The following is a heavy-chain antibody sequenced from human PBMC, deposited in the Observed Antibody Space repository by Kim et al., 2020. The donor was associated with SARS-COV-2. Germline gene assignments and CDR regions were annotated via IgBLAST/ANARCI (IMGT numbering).Heavy chain of an antibody. CDR2: ISAYNGNT. V-gene: IGHV1-18*04. CDR3: ARDRPGVRATHDAFDI. D-gene: IGHD5-12*01. Sequence: ASVKVSCKASGYTFTSYGISWVRQAPGQGLEWMGWISAYNGNTNYAQKLQGRVTMTTDTSTSTAYMELRSLRSDDTAVYYCARDRPGVRATHDAFDIWGQGTMVTVSS. J-gene: IGHJ3*02. CDR1: GYTFTSYG.